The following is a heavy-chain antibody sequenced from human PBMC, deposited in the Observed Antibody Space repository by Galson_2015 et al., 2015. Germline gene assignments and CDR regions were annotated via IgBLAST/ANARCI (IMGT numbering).Heavy chain of an antibody. CDR1: GYTFTTYP. CDR3: ARDTKSYYYASGNYLEVHLFDP. Sequence: SVKVSCKASGYTFTTYPIHWVRQAPGQRLEWMGWINAGNGDTEYSQNFQGRVTITRDTSANTAYMELSSLRSEDTAVYYCARDTKSYYYASGNYLEVHLFDPWGQGALVTVSS. J-gene: IGHJ5*02. D-gene: IGHD3-10*01. CDR2: INAGNGDT. V-gene: IGHV1-3*01.